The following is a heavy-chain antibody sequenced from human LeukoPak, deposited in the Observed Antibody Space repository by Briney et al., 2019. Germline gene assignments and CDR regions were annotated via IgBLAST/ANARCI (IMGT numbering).Heavy chain of an antibody. CDR3: ARYRIAAASNWFDP. D-gene: IGHD6-13*01. CDR2: ISAYNGNT. CDR1: GYTFTSYG. J-gene: IGHJ5*02. Sequence: GASVKVSCKASGYTFTSYGISWVRQAPGQGLEWMGWISAYNGNTNYAQKLQGRVTMTTDTSTSTAYMELRSLRSDDTAVYYCARYRIAAASNWFDPWAREPWSPSPQ. V-gene: IGHV1-18*01.